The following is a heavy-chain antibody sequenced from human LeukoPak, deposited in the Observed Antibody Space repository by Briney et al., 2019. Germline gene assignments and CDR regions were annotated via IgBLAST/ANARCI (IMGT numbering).Heavy chain of an antibody. CDR2: IYPADSDT. CDR1: GYSFTNYW. V-gene: IGHV5-51*01. J-gene: IGHJ4*02. CDR3: VRRGGPRYCSGGSCYYDY. D-gene: IGHD2-15*01. Sequence: GESLKISCKGSGYSFTNYWIGWVRQMPGKGLEWMGVIYPADSDTRYRPSFRGQVTISADKSITTAYLHWSSLKASDTALRYCVRRGGPRYCSGGSCYYDYWGQGTLVTVSS.